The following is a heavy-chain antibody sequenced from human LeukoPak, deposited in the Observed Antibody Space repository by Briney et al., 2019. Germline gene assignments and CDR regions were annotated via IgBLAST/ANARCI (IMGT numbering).Heavy chain of an antibody. CDR3: ARVYCSSTSCYWFDP. CDR1: GYTFTSYD. D-gene: IGHD2-2*01. CDR2: MNPNSGNT. J-gene: IGHJ5*02. V-gene: IGHV1-8*01. Sequence: ASVTVSCKASGYTFTSYDINWVRQATGQGLEWMGWMNPNSGNTGYAQKFQGRVTMTRNTSISTAYMELSSLRSEDTAVYYCARVYCSSTSCYWFDPWGQGTLVTVSS.